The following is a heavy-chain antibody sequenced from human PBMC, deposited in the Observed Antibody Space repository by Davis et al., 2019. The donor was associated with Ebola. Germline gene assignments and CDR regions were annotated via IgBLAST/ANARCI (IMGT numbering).Heavy chain of an antibody. CDR1: GYTFTSYG. J-gene: IGHJ5*02. Sequence: AASVKVSCKASGYTFTSYGISWVRQAPGQGLEWMGWISAYNGNTIYAEKLQGRVTMITDTSTSTAYMELRSLRYDDTAVYYCAREGRGTHSSGWKRSYADWFDPWGQGTLVTVSS. V-gene: IGHV1-18*04. CDR3: AREGRGTHSSGWKRSYADWFDP. D-gene: IGHD6-19*01. CDR2: ISAYNGNT.